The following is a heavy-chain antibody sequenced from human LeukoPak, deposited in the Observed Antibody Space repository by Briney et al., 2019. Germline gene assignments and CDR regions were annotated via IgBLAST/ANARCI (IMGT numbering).Heavy chain of an antibody. CDR3: ARVYSGYDYLFDY. V-gene: IGHV4-59*01. J-gene: IGHJ4*02. CDR2: IYYSGST. CDR1: GGSISSYY. Sequence: PSETLSLTCTVSGGSISSYYWSWIRQPPGKGLEWIGYIYYSGSTNYNPSLKSRVTISVDTSKNQFSLKLSSVTAADTAVYYCARVYSGYDYLFDYWGQGTLVTVSS. D-gene: IGHD5-12*01.